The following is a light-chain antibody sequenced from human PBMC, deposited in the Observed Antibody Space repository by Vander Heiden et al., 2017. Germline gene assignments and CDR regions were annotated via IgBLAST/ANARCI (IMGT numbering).Light chain of an antibody. V-gene: IGKV1-39*01. CDR1: QSISIY. CDR2: AAS. J-gene: IGKJ1*01. CDR3: QQGDSTPRT. Sequence: DIQMTQSPSSLSASVGDRVSITSRASQSISIYLNWYQQRPGKAPKLLIYAASNLRSGVPSRFSGSGSGTDFTLTISRLQPDDFATHYCQQGDSTPRTFGQGTKVEIK.